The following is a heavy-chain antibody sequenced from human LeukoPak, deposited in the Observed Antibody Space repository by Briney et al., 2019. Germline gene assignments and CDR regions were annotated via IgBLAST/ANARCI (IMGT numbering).Heavy chain of an antibody. CDR3: ARHLGYCSGGSCHHDAFDI. CDR2: INHSGST. J-gene: IGHJ3*02. Sequence: SETLSLTCIVSGYSISTGDYWGWIRQPPEKGLEWIGNINHSGSTNYNPSLKSRVTISVDTSKNQFSLKLSSVTAADTAVYYCARHLGYCSGGSCHHDAFDIWGQGTMVTVSS. D-gene: IGHD2-15*01. CDR1: GYSISTGDY. V-gene: IGHV4-38-2*02.